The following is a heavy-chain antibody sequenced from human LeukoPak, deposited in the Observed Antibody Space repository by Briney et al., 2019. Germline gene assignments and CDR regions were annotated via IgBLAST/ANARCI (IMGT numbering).Heavy chain of an antibody. Sequence: SGGSLRLSCAASGFTFDDYGMSWVRQAPGKGLEWVSGINWNGGSTGYADSVKGRFTISRDNAKNSLYLQMNSLRAEDMALYYCARNTAMVRFGFDYWGQGTLVTVSS. CDR2: INWNGGST. CDR1: GFTFDDYG. CDR3: ARNTAMVRFGFDY. D-gene: IGHD5-18*01. J-gene: IGHJ4*02. V-gene: IGHV3-20*04.